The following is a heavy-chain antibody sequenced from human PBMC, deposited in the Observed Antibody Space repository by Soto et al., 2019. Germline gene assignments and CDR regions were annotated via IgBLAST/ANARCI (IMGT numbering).Heavy chain of an antibody. V-gene: IGHV4-59*01. CDR3: ARGRFKTSQFEY. CDR1: GGSLSSFY. Sequence: SETLSLTCTVSGGSLSSFYWSWIRLPPGKGLEWLGYIYSSGTTIYNPSLKSPVTISVDTSRNQFSLKLTSVTAADTAVYYCARGRFKTSQFEYWGQGTLVTVSS. CDR2: IYSSGTT. J-gene: IGHJ4*02. D-gene: IGHD3-3*01.